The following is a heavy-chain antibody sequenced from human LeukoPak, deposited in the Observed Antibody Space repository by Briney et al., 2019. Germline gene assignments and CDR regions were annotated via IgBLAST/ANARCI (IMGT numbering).Heavy chain of an antibody. J-gene: IGHJ4*02. CDR3: ARGIMITFGGSLDY. CDR2: INSDGSST. V-gene: IGHV3-74*01. D-gene: IGHD3-16*01. Sequence: PGGSLRLSCAASGFTFSSYWMHWVRQAPGKGLVWVSCINSDGSSTSYADSVKGRFTISRDNAKNTLYLQMNSLRDEDTAVYYCARGIMITFGGSLDYWGQGTLVTVSS. CDR1: GFTFSSYW.